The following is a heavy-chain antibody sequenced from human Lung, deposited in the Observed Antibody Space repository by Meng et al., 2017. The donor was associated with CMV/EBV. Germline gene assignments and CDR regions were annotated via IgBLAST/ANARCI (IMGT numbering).Heavy chain of an antibody. CDR2: IYYSGDT. Sequence: SETXSLTCTVSRGSINSGDYYWSWIRQSPGKGLEWIGYIYYSGDTDYNPSLRSRVTISMDTSKNQFSLELSSVTAADTAVYFCAIQSAPYYYGSGRHFPDWXRGTLVTVSS. CDR1: RGSINSGDYY. D-gene: IGHD3-10*01. J-gene: IGHJ4*02. CDR3: AIQSAPYYYGSGRHFPD. V-gene: IGHV4-30-4*01.